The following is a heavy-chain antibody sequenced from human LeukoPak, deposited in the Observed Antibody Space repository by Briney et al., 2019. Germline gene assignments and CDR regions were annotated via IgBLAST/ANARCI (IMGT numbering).Heavy chain of an antibody. CDR2: IIPIFGTA. CDR1: GGTFSSYA. Sequence: ASVKVSCKASGGTFSSYAISWVRQAPEQGLEWMGGIIPIFGTANYAQKFQGRVTITADESTSTAYMELSSLRSEDTAVYYCARLSEYCSSTSCYFDYYYYGMDVWGQGTTVTVSS. V-gene: IGHV1-69*13. D-gene: IGHD2-2*01. J-gene: IGHJ6*02. CDR3: ARLSEYCSSTSCYFDYYYYGMDV.